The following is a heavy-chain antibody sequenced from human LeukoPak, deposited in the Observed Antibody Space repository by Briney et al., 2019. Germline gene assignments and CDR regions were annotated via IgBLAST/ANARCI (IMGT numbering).Heavy chain of an antibody. CDR1: GGSISSYY. D-gene: IGHD2-15*01. Sequence: SETLSLTCTVSGGSISSYYWSWIRQPSGKGLEWIGYIYYSGSTNYNPSLKSRVTISVDTSKNQFSLKLSSVTAADTAVYYCARRDRLAGMDVWGQGTTVTVSS. J-gene: IGHJ6*02. CDR3: ARRDRLAGMDV. CDR2: IYYSGST. V-gene: IGHV4-59*12.